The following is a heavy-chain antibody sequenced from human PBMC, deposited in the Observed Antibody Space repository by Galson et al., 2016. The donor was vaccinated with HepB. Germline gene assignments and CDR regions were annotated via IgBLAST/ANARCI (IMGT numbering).Heavy chain of an antibody. J-gene: IGHJ4*02. CDR3: AKSSGIWFGYFDS. D-gene: IGHD3-10*01. V-gene: IGHV3-23*01. CDR1: GFTFSSQA. CDR2: ISGSGGGDTTT. Sequence: SLRLSCAASGFTFSSQAMTWVRQAPGKGLESVSCISGSGGGDTTTWYADSVRGRFAITRDDSKNTVYLQMNSLRADDTAVYYYAKSSGIWFGYFDSWGRGTLVTASS.